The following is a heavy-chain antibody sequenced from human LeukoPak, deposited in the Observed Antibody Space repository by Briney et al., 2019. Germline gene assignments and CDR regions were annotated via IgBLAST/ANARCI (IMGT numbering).Heavy chain of an antibody. CDR2: TNTDGSST. Sequence: GGSLRLSCAASGFTFSSYWMHWVRQAPGKGLVWASRTNTDGSSTSYADSVKGRFTISRDNAKNTLYLQMNSLRAEDTAVYYCARALGHYDFWSGEADWFDPWGQGTLVTVSS. CDR3: ARALGHYDFWSGEADWFDP. J-gene: IGHJ5*02. V-gene: IGHV3-74*01. CDR1: GFTFSSYW. D-gene: IGHD3-3*01.